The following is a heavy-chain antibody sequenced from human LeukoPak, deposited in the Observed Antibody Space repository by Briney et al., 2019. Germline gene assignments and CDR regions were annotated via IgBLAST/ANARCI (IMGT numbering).Heavy chain of an antibody. J-gene: IGHJ4*02. CDR3: AKERRRVDTSMIRSYFFDS. Sequence: GGSLRLSCAASGFTFSSSAMSWVRQTPSKGLEWLSSITGDGVTAYYADSVKGRFTISRDNSKNILFLQMNSLRAEDSASYFCAKERRRVDTSMIRSYFFDSWGQGTPVTVSS. CDR1: GFTFSSSA. CDR2: ITGDGVTA. D-gene: IGHD3-16*01. V-gene: IGHV3-23*01.